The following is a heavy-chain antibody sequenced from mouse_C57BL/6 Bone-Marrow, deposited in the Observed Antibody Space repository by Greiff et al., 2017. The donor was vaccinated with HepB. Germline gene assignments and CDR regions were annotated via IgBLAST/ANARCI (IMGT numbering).Heavy chain of an antibody. CDR3: ARTGYYGSSKYAMDY. CDR1: GFTFSDYG. Sequence: EVQLQESGGGLVKPGGSLKLSCAASGFTFSDYGMHWVRQAPEKGLEWVAYISSGSSTIYYADTVKGRFTISRDNAKNTLFLQMTSLRSEDTAMYYCARTGYYGSSKYAMDYWGQGTSVTVSS. J-gene: IGHJ4*01. CDR2: ISSGSSTI. V-gene: IGHV5-17*01. D-gene: IGHD1-1*01.